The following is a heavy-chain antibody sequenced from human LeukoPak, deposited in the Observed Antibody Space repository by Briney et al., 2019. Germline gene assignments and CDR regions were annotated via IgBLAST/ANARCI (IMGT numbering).Heavy chain of an antibody. D-gene: IGHD3-16*01. Sequence: GGSLRLSCAASGFTFSSYSMNWVRQAPGKGLEWVSSISSSSSYIYYADSVKGRFTISRDNAKNSLYLQMNSLRAEDTAVYYCARVGTAAYAYALDDWGQGTLVIVSS. CDR1: GFTFSSYS. CDR2: ISSSSSYI. V-gene: IGHV3-21*01. J-gene: IGHJ4*02. CDR3: ARVGTAAYAYALDD.